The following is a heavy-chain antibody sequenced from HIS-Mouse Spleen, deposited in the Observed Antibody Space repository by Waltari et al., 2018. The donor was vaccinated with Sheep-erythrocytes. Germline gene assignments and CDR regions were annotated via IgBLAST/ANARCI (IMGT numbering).Heavy chain of an antibody. J-gene: IGHJ4*02. D-gene: IGHD7-27*01. CDR2: FYNSGST. Sequence: PGLVKPSQTLSLTCTVSGGSISSGGYYWSWIRQHPGKGLEWIGYFYNSGSTYYNPSLKSRVTISVDTSKNQCSLKLSSVTAADTAVYYCAGDRLGIFGYWGQGTLVTVSS. CDR1: GGSISSGGYY. V-gene: IGHV4-31*03. CDR3: AGDRLGIFGY.